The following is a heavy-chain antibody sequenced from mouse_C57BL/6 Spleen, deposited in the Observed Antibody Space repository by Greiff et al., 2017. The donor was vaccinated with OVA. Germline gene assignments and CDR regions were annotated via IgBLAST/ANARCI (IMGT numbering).Heavy chain of an antibody. J-gene: IGHJ2*01. D-gene: IGHD1-3*01. CDR1: GYTFPDYY. CDR3: ARDENNRENYFGC. V-gene: IGHV1-76*01. Sequence: VQLQESGAELVRPGASVKLSCKASGYTFPDYYINWVKQRPGQGLEWIARIYPGSGNTYYNEKFKGKATLTAEKSSSTAYMQLSSLTSEDAAVYFCARDENNRENYFGCGGQGATLTVSS. CDR2: IYPGSGNT.